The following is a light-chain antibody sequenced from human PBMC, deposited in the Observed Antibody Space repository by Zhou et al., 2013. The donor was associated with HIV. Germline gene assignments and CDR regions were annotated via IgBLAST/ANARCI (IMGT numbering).Light chain of an antibody. V-gene: IGKV3D-20*02. CDR1: QTVSGNY. Sequence: EIVLTQSPGTLSLSPGEGATLSCRASQTVSGNYLAWYQQKPGQAPRLLIYGASYRAAGFPERFSGSGSGTDFSLTISSLEPEDFAVYYCQQRTNWTMYTFGQGTKLEIK. CDR3: QQRTNWTMYT. CDR2: GAS. J-gene: IGKJ2*01.